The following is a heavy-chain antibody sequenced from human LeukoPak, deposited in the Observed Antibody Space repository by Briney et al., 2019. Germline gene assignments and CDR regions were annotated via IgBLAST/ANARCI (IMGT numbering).Heavy chain of an antibody. D-gene: IGHD6-19*01. J-gene: IGHJ4*02. Sequence: GGSLRLSCAASGFTFSDHYMDWVRQAPGKGLEWVGRTRNKANSYTTEYAASVKSRFTISRDDSKNSLYLQMNSLRAEDTAVYYCARDGLPVAVDYWGQGTLVTVSS. CDR2: TRNKANSYTT. V-gene: IGHV3-72*01. CDR3: ARDGLPVAVDY. CDR1: GFTFSDHY.